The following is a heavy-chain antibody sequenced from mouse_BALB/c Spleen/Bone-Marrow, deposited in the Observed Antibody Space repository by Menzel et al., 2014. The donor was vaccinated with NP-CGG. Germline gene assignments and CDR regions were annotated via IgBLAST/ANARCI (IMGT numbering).Heavy chain of an antibody. J-gene: IGHJ4*01. CDR2: ISTYSGNT. V-gene: IGHV1-67*01. Sequence: QVQLKESGPELVRPGVSVKISCKGSGYTFTDYAMHWVKQSHAKSLEWIGVISTYSGNTNYNQKFKGKATMTVDESSSTAYMELARLTSEDSAIYYCARSYYGNYYAMDYWGQGTSVTVSS. CDR1: GYTFTDYA. CDR3: ARSYYGNYYAMDY. D-gene: IGHD1-1*01.